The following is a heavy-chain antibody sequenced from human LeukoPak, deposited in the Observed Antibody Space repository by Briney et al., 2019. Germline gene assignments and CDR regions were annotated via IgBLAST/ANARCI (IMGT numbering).Heavy chain of an antibody. J-gene: IGHJ4*02. Sequence: GGSLRLSCTASGFTFSSYAMYWVRQAPGKGLEWGSGIFGSGGSAHYADPVRGRFTISRDNSQHTVYLQMNSLRAEDTAVYYCGKTTTGYSSGRNPAWPVDYWGQGTLVTVSS. D-gene: IGHD6-19*01. CDR1: GFTFSSYA. V-gene: IGHV3-23*01. CDR3: GKTTTGYSSGRNPAWPVDY. CDR2: IFGSGGSA.